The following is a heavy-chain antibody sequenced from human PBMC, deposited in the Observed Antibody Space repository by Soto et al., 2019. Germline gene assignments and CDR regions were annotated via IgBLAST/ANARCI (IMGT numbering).Heavy chain of an antibody. CDR1: GFTFSSYG. CDR2: IWYDGSNK. V-gene: IGHV3-33*01. D-gene: IGHD6-19*01. J-gene: IGHJ4*02. Sequence: QVQLVESGGGVVQPGRSLRLSCAASGFTFSSYGMHWVRQAPGKGLEWVAVIWYDGSNKYYADSVKGRFTISRDNSKNTLYLQMTSLRAEDTAVYYCARDGIAVAGVDYWGQGTLVTVSS. CDR3: ARDGIAVAGVDY.